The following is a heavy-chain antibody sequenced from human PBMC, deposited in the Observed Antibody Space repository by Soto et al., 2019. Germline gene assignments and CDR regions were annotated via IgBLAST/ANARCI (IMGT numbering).Heavy chain of an antibody. CDR3: AKSPKVTTKVSLDC. CDR2: ISSSGVST. V-gene: IGHV3-23*01. D-gene: IGHD4-17*01. CDR1: GFAFSSYA. J-gene: IGHJ4*02. Sequence: PGGSLRLSCAASGFAFSSYAMSWVRQAPGKGLEWVSAISSSGVSTYYADSVRGRFTISRDNSENTLYLQMNSLRAEDTAVYYCAKSPKVTTKVSLDCSGQGTLVTVSS.